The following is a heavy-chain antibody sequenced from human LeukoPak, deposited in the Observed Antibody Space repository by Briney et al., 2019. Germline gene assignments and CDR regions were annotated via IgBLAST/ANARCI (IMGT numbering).Heavy chain of an antibody. D-gene: IGHD2-2*01. V-gene: IGHV3-30*04. CDR1: GFTFRRYA. Sequence: GGSLRLPCELSGFTFRRYAMHWVRQAPGKGLEWLAVVSYDGGNEYYADSVKGRFTISRGKSRNTAFLQMDSLRHEDTGVYFCARDRYASRSYVMDVWGQGTTVVVSS. CDR2: VSYDGGNE. J-gene: IGHJ6*02. CDR3: ARDRYASRSYVMDV.